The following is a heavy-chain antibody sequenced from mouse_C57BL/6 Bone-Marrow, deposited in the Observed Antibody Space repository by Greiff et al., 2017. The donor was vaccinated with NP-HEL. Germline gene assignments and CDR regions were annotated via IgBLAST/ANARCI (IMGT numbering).Heavy chain of an antibody. D-gene: IGHD6-1*01. V-gene: IGHV5-9-1*02. CDR2: ISSGGDYI. CDR3: TRAHSAWFAY. Sequence: EVHLVESGEGLVKPGGSLKLSCAASGFTFSSYAMSWVRQTPEKRLEWVAYISSGGDYIYYAETVKGRFTISRDNARNTLYLQMSSLKSEDTAMYYCTRAHSAWFAYWGQGTLVTVSA. J-gene: IGHJ3*01. CDR1: GFTFSSYA.